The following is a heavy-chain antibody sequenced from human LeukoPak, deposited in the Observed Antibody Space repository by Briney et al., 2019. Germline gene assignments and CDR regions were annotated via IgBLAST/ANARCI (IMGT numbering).Heavy chain of an antibody. CDR3: ARGGLISLAYTPLGAFDI. D-gene: IGHD3-16*01. V-gene: IGHV6-1*01. J-gene: IGHJ3*02. CDR2: TYYRCKWYT. Sequence: SQTLSLTFAISGDGVSSNSAGWNWIRQSPSRGLEWLGRTYYRCKWYTDFATFLRNRITINPDTSMNQFSLQLTSVTPEDTAVYYCARGGLISLAYTPLGAFDIWGQGTMVSVSS. CDR1: GDGVSSNSAG.